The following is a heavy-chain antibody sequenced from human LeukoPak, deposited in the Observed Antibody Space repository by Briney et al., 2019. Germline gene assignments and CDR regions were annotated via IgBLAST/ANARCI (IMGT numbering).Heavy chain of an antibody. D-gene: IGHD1-26*01. J-gene: IGHJ4*02. Sequence: PSETLSLTCAVYGGSFSGYYWSWIRQPPGKGLEWIGEINHSGSTNYNPSLKSRVTISVDTSKNQFSLKLSSVTAADTAVYYCARDVSGGVGATTGNQYYFDYWGQGTLVTVSS. CDR2: INHSGST. CDR3: ARDVSGGVGATTGNQYYFDY. CDR1: GGSFSGYY. V-gene: IGHV4-34*01.